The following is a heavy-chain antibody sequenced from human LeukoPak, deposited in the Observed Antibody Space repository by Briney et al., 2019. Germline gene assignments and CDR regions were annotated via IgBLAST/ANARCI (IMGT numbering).Heavy chain of an antibody. CDR3: ARHSHYYDSSGYYYWGSYNWFDP. V-gene: IGHV4-38-2*01. Sequence: SETLSLTCAVSGHSITSGYYWGWIRQPPGKGLEWIGSIYHSGSTYYNPSLKSRVTISVDTSKNQFSLKLSSVTAADTAVYYCARHSHYYDSSGYYYWGSYNWFDPWGQGTLVTVSS. CDR1: GHSITSGYY. D-gene: IGHD3-22*01. J-gene: IGHJ5*02. CDR2: IYHSGST.